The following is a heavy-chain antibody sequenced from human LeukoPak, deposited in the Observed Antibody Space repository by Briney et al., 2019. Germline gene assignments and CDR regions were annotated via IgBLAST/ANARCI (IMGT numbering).Heavy chain of an antibody. D-gene: IGHD2-21*02. V-gene: IGHV3-30*02. CDR2: IWYGGSNK. Sequence: GGSLRLSCAASGFTFSSYGMYWVRQAPGKGLEWVAVIWYGGSNKYYADSVKGRFTISRDNSKNTLYLQMNSLRAEDTAVYYCAKGSVALGDSDAFDIWGQGTMVTVSS. J-gene: IGHJ3*02. CDR1: GFTFSSYG. CDR3: AKGSVALGDSDAFDI.